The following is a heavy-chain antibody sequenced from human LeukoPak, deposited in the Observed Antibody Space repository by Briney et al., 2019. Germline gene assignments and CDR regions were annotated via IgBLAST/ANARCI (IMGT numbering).Heavy chain of an antibody. D-gene: IGHD2-2*01. CDR2: IYPGDSDT. J-gene: IGHJ5*02. CDR1: GYSFTSYW. Sequence: GESLKISCKGSGYSFTSYWIGWVRQMPGKGLEWMGIIYPGDSDTRYSPSFQGQVTISADKSIGTAYLQWSSLKASDTAMYYCARGGVVPAAMNWFDPWGQGTLVTVSS. CDR3: ARGGVVPAAMNWFDP. V-gene: IGHV5-51*01.